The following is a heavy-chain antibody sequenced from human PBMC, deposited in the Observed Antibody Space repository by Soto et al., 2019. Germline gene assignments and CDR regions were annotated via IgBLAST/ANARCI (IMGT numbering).Heavy chain of an antibody. Sequence: EVQLVESGGGLVKPGGSLRLSCAASGFTFSSYSMNWVRQAPGKGLEWVSSISSSSSYIYYADAVKGRFTISRENAKNSLYLQMNSLRAEDTAVYYCARDADGYYEVGYYCMDVWGQGTTVTVSS. D-gene: IGHD4-17*01. CDR2: ISSSSSYI. CDR3: ARDADGYYEVGYYCMDV. CDR1: GFTFSSYS. J-gene: IGHJ6*02. V-gene: IGHV3-21*01.